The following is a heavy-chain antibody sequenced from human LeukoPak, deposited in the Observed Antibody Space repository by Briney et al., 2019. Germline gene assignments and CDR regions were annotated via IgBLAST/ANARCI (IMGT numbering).Heavy chain of an antibody. CDR3: WLWLDDESFDY. D-gene: IGHD6-19*01. J-gene: IGHJ4*02. CDR2: INPNSGGT. Sequence: ASVKVSCKASGYTFTGYYMHWVRQAPGQELEWMGWINPNSGGTNYAQKFQGRVTMTRDTSISTAYMELSRLRSDDTAVYYCWLWLDDESFDYWGQGTLVTVSS. CDR1: GYTFTGYY. V-gene: IGHV1-2*02.